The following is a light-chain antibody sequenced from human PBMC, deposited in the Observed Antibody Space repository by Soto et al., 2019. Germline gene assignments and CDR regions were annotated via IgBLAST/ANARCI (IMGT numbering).Light chain of an antibody. CDR2: DVS. J-gene: IGLJ2*01. V-gene: IGLV2-14*03. CDR3: SSYSSSSSLVV. CDR1: SSDVGGYNY. Sequence: QSVLTQPASVSGSPGQSITISCTGTSSDVGGYNYVSWYQQHPGKAPKLMIYDVSNRPSGVSNRFSGSKSANTASLSISGLQSEDEAIYYCSSYSSSSSLVVFGEGTKLTVL.